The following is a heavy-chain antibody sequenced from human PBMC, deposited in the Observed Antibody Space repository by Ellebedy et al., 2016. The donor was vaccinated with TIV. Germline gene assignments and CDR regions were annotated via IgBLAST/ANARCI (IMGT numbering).Heavy chain of an antibody. D-gene: IGHD5-24*01. CDR3: ARGQDAYKLGNY. CDR2: IHPSGSA. Sequence: SDTLSLTCAVYGGSFSNYYSTWIRHSPGKGLEWIGEIHPSGSASYNPSLQSRVTISLDTSKSQFSLRMNSLTAADTAVYYCARGQDAYKLGNYWGQGTLVSVSS. V-gene: IGHV4-34*01. J-gene: IGHJ4*02. CDR1: GGSFSNYY.